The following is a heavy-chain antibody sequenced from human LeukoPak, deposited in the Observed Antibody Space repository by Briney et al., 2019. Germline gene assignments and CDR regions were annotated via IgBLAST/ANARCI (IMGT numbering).Heavy chain of an antibody. CDR3: ARDRQCGY. CDR2: ISPYNGNT. J-gene: IGHJ4*02. D-gene: IGHD2-21*01. CDR1: GYTITSYG. V-gene: IGHV1-18*01. Sequence: DSVKVSCKASGYTITSYGISWVRQAPGQGLEWMGWISPYNGNTNYAPKLQGRVTMTTDTATSTAYMELTSLTSDDTAVYYCARDRQCGYWGQGTLVTVSS.